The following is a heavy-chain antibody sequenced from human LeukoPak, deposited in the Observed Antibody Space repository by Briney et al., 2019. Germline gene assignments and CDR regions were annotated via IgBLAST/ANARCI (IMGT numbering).Heavy chain of an antibody. CDR1: GFIFNIHG. V-gene: IGHV3-23*01. CDR3: AKDESPRIAADNY. J-gene: IGHJ4*02. CDR2: ISGSGDRT. Sequence: GGSLRLSCAASGFIFNIHGMSWVRQAPGRGLEWVSAISGSGDRTYYADSVNGRFTISRDNSKNTLYLQMNSLRAEDTAVYYCAKDESPRIAADNYWGQGTLVTVSS. D-gene: IGHD6-25*01.